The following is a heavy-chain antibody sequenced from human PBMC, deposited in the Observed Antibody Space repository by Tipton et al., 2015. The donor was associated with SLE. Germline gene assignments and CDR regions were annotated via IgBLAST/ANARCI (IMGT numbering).Heavy chain of an antibody. CDR3: ARQVDRAVVGSWNFAF. CDR2: YYYSGSA. J-gene: IGHJ2*01. V-gene: IGHV4-38-2*01. CDR1: GYSISSGYY. D-gene: IGHD5-18*01. Sequence: TLSLTCAVSGYSISSGYYWGWIRQPPGKGLEWIGSYYYSGSAAYNPSLKSRVTISVDTSKHQFSLRLPSVTAADTAVYYCARQVDRAVVGSWNFAFWGRGTLVTVSS.